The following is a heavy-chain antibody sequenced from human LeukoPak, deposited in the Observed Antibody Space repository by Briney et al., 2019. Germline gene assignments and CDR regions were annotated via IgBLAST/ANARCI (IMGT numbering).Heavy chain of an antibody. CDR2: IIPIFGTA. D-gene: IGHD4-11*01. V-gene: IGHV1-69*01. CDR1: GGTFSSYA. Sequence: SVKVSCNASGGTFSSYAISWVRQAPGQGLEWMGGIIPIFGTANYAQKFQGRVTITADESTSTAYMELSSLRSEDTAVYYCARGDMTTLNFDYWGQGTLVTVSS. CDR3: ARGDMTTLNFDY. J-gene: IGHJ4*02.